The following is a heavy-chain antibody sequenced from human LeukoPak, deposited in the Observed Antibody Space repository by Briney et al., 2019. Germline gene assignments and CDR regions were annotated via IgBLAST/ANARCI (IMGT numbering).Heavy chain of an antibody. CDR3: ARAGRMAEPGTFDI. D-gene: IGHD6-19*01. CDR1: GGSISSSSYY. Sequence: PSETLSLTCTVSGGSISSSSYYWGWIRQPPGKGLEWIGSIYYSGSTYYNPSLKSRVTISVDTSKNQFSLKLSSVTSADTAVYYCARAGRMAEPGTFDIWGQGTMVTVSS. J-gene: IGHJ3*02. CDR2: IYYSGST. V-gene: IGHV4-39*07.